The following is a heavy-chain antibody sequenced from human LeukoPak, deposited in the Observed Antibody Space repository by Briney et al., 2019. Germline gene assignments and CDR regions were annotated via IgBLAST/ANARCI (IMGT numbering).Heavy chain of an antibody. D-gene: IGHD2-8*01. Sequence: GESLKISCKGSGYSFTSYWIGWVRPMPGKGLEWMGIIYPGDSDTKYSPSFQGQVTISADKSISTAYLQWSSLKASDTAMYYCARLAFCTNAVCFSNYYYSMDVWGRGTTVTVSS. CDR1: GYSFTSYW. J-gene: IGHJ6*03. V-gene: IGHV5-51*01. CDR2: IYPGDSDT. CDR3: ARLAFCTNAVCFSNYYYSMDV.